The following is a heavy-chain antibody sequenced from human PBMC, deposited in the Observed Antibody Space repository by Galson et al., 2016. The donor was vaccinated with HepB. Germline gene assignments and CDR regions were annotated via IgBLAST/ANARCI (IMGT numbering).Heavy chain of an antibody. V-gene: IGHV3-30*04. J-gene: IGHJ6*04. CDR2: VSYDVNRR. Sequence: SLRLSCAASGFTFSNYAMHWVRQAPGKGLEWVAVVSYDVNRRYYADSVKGRFTISRDNSKNTLYMEANSLRGEDTAIYYCARSGPREGGYFYGMDVWGNGTTVIVSS. CDR3: ARSGPREGGYFYGMDV. CDR1: GFTFSNYA. D-gene: IGHD2-21*01.